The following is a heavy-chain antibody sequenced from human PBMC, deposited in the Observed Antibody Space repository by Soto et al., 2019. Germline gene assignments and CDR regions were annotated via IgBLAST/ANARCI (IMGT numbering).Heavy chain of an antibody. D-gene: IGHD3-3*01. J-gene: IGHJ3*02. CDR3: AKEGRSYDDFWSGSIGSFDI. V-gene: IGHV3-30*18. CDR2: VSYDGSNK. Sequence: QGPLVESGGDAVQPGRSLRLSCVGSGFTFKNHAMHWVRLAPGQGLEWVAYVSYDGSNKADGGSVQGRFTMSGDNSKSTVIVQMNSLRVDDTGVVHCAKEGRSYDDFWSGSIGSFDIWGRGTTVTVSS. CDR1: GFTFKNHA.